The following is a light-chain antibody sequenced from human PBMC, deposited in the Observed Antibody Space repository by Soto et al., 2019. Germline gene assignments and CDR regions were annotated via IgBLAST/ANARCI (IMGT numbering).Light chain of an antibody. CDR2: DAS. CDR1: QSVSSY. J-gene: IGKJ1*01. Sequence: EIVLTQSPATRSLSPGERATLSCSASQSVSSYLAWYQQKPGQAPRVLIYDASNRATGIPARFSGSGSGTDFTLTISSLEPADFAVYYCQQRSNWPTWTFGQGTKVEI. CDR3: QQRSNWPTWT. V-gene: IGKV3-11*01.